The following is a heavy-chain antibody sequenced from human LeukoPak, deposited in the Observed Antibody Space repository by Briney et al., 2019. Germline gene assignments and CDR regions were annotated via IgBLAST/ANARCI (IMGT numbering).Heavy chain of an antibody. Sequence: GGSLRLSCAASGFTFSSYGMSWVRQAPGKGLEWVSGISVSGVSTNYADSVKGRFTISRDNSKNTLYLQMNSLRAEDTAVYYCAKSARVIAVEIDYWGQGTLVTVSS. CDR1: GFTFSSYG. CDR2: ISVSGVST. J-gene: IGHJ4*02. V-gene: IGHV3-23*01. D-gene: IGHD6-19*01. CDR3: AKSARVIAVEIDY.